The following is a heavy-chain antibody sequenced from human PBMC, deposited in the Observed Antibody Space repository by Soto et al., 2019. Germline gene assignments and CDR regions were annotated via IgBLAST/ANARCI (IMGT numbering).Heavy chain of an antibody. Sequence: GGSLRLSCAASGFTFSIYAMSWIRQAPGKGLEWVSAFRGSDDTTYYADSVKGRFTISRDTSKDTLYLQMNTLRVEDTAIYYCARIGWTAAAADWEFDHLGQGTLVTVSS. CDR1: GFTFSIYA. V-gene: IGHV3-23*01. D-gene: IGHD1-26*01. CDR2: FRGSDDTT. J-gene: IGHJ4*02. CDR3: ARIGWTAAAADWEFDH.